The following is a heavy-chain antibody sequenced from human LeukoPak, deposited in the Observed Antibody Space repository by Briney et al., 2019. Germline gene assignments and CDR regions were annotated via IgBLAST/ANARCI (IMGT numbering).Heavy chain of an antibody. CDR1: GGSISSGDYY. Sequence: SQTLSLTCTASGGSISSGDYYWSWIRQPPGKGLEWIGYIYYSGSTYYNPSLKSRVTISVDTSKNQFSLKLSSVTAADTAVYYCARENYDILTGYSKNYYYYGMDVWGQGTTVTVSS. D-gene: IGHD3-9*01. CDR3: ARENYDILTGYSKNYYYYGMDV. J-gene: IGHJ6*02. V-gene: IGHV4-30-4*01. CDR2: IYYSGST.